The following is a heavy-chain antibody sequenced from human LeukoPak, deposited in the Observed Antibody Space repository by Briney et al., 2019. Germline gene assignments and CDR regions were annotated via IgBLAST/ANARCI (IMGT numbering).Heavy chain of an antibody. CDR2: ISAYNGNT. V-gene: IGHV1-18*04. J-gene: IGHJ4*02. Sequence: GASVKVSCKASGYTFTGYYMHWVRQAPGQGLEWMGWISAYNGNTNYAQKLQGRVTMTTDTSTSTAYMELRSLRSDDTAVYYCARVAKRSGMDYYDSSGPADYWGQGTLVTVSS. D-gene: IGHD3-22*01. CDR3: ARVAKRSGMDYYDSSGPADY. CDR1: GYTFTGYY.